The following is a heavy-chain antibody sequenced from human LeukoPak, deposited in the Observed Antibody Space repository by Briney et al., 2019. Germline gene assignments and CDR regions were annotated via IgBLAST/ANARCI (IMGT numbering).Heavy chain of an antibody. J-gene: IGHJ4*02. D-gene: IGHD1-26*01. CDR1: GGSFSGYY. V-gene: IGHV4-34*01. CDR2: INHSGST. CDR3: ARMSTVGATGFDY. Sequence: SETLSLTCAVYGGSFSGYYWSWIRQPPGKGLEWIGEINHSGSTYYNPSLKSRVTISVDRSKNQFSLKLSSVTAADTAVYYCARMSTVGATGFDYWGQGTLVTVSS.